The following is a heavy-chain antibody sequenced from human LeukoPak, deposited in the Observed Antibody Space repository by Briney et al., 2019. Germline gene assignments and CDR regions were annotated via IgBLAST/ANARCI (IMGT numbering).Heavy chain of an antibody. CDR3: ARGTYSSGWYGYYFDY. D-gene: IGHD6-19*01. V-gene: IGHV1-2*02. CDR1: GYTFTGYY. CDR2: INPNSGGT. Sequence: GASVKVSCKASGYTFTGYYMHWVRQAPGQGLEWMGWINPNSGGTNYAQKFQGRVTMTRDTSISTAYMELSRLRSDVTAVYYCARGTYSSGWYGYYFDYWGQGTLVTVSS. J-gene: IGHJ4*02.